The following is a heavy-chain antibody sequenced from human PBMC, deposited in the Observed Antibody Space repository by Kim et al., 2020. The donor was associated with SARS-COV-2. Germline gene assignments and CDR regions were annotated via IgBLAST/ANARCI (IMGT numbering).Heavy chain of an antibody. D-gene: IGHD2-21*01. CDR1: GYTFPNYA. J-gene: IGHJ3*01. V-gene: IGHV1-3*01. CDR3: ARDHRIAAFDL. CDR2: ILAGNGDT. Sequence: GSVKVSCKASGYTFPNYAIHWVRQAPGQRLEWMGWILAGNGDTKYSQKFQGRVTITRDTSASIAYMELSSLRSEDTAVYYCARDHRIAAFDLWGQGTMVTVSS.